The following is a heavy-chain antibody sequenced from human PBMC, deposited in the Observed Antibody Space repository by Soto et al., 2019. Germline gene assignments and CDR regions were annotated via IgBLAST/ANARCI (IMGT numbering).Heavy chain of an antibody. J-gene: IGHJ4*02. CDR3: AKDIRYPDIVVVPGAIPRPCSY. CDR2: ISGSGGST. D-gene: IGHD2-2*01. Sequence: PGGSLRLSCAASGFTFSSYAMSWVRQAPGKGLEWVSAISGSGGSTYYADSVKGRFTISRDNSKNTLYLQMNSLRAEDTAAYHCAKDIRYPDIVVVPGAIPRPCSYSGQGT. CDR1: GFTFSSYA. V-gene: IGHV3-23*01.